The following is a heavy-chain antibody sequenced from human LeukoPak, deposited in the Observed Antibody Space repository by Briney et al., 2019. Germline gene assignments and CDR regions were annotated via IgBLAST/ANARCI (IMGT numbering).Heavy chain of an antibody. J-gene: IGHJ4*02. Sequence: AAVTVSCYAPGYTFTSYYMHWVRQAHGPGLEWMGIITLSGGSTSYAQKFQGRVTMTRDTSTSTVYMELTSLRSEDTAVYYCACDNYYDSSGYYSHWGQGTLVTVSS. CDR2: ITLSGGST. D-gene: IGHD3-22*01. CDR3: ACDNYYDSSGYYSH. CDR1: GYTFTSYY. V-gene: IGHV1-46*01.